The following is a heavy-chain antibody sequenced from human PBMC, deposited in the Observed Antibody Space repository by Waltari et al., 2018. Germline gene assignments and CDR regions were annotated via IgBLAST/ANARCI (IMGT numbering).Heavy chain of an antibody. Sequence: QVQLVQSGTEVTKPGASGEVSCQAFGYTFPASFLHWVRQAPGQGLEWMGWLDPKTGDRNSAPRFQGRVTMTRDTSINTAYLKVTSLKSDDTAVYYCVRDVNDDPRGDYWGQGTLVTVSS. D-gene: IGHD1-1*01. CDR1: GYTFPASF. CDR2: LDPKTGDR. J-gene: IGHJ4*02. V-gene: IGHV1-2*02. CDR3: VRDVNDDPRGDY.